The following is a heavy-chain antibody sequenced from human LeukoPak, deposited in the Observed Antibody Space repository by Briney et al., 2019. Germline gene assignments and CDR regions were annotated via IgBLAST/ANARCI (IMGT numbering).Heavy chain of an antibody. Sequence: ASVKVSCKASGYTFTSYDINWVRQATGQGLEWTGWMNPTSGKTGYTQKFQGRVTMTSDTSTGTAYMEMSSLRSEDTAVYYCARGSRYCSSDNCYHFDYWGQGTLVTGSS. V-gene: IGHV1-8*01. D-gene: IGHD2-2*01. J-gene: IGHJ4*02. CDR3: ARGSRYCSSDNCYHFDY. CDR1: GYTFTSYD. CDR2: MNPTSGKT.